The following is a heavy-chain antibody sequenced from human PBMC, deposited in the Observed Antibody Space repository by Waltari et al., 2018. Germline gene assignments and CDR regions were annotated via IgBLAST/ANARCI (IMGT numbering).Heavy chain of an antibody. D-gene: IGHD6-19*01. J-gene: IGHJ1*01. CDR2: ISAHNGNT. CDR1: LYTFSTYG. CDR3: ATSVGGNMEFDN. Sequence: QAQLAQSGAEGKKPGASVKVSCKAPLYTFSTYGITWVRQVPGQGLEWMGWISAHNGNTNHAQKFQDRVTLTTDTSTHTAYMEMRSLTTDDTAVYYCATSVGGNMEFDNWGQGTLVTVSS. V-gene: IGHV1-18*01.